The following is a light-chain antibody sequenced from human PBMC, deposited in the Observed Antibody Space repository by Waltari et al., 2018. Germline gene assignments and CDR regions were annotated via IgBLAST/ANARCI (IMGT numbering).Light chain of an antibody. Sequence: DIQMTESPSSLTASIGDRVTITCRASQRLSNYVNSYQQLPGKAPKLMGYGAANGPSGVPSMCSDSGSGTEFTLTISRLQPEDFATYSCQQGDGNPITFGGGTKVNI. CDR2: GAA. CDR3: QQGDGNPIT. CDR1: QRLSNY. V-gene: IGKV1-39*01. J-gene: IGKJ4*01.